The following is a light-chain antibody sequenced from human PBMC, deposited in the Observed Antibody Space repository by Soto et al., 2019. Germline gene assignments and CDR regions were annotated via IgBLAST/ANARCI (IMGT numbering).Light chain of an antibody. CDR2: EVV. Sequence: QSVLAQPPSASGSPGPSVTISCTGTKNDIGVYDFVSWYQHHPGKAPRLIIYEVVQRPSGVPDRFSGSKSGNTASLTVSGLQAEDESDYYCCSYAGSYTPYVFGTGTKVTVL. CDR3: CSYAGSYTPYV. CDR1: KNDIGVYDF. J-gene: IGLJ1*01. V-gene: IGLV2-8*01.